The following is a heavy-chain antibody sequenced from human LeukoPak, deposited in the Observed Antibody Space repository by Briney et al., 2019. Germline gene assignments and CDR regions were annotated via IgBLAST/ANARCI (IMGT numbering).Heavy chain of an antibody. CDR2: IYYSGST. J-gene: IGHJ4*02. V-gene: IGHV4-39*01. Sequence: ASETLSLTCTVSGGSISSSSYYWGWIRQPPGKGLEWIGSIYYSGSTYYNPSLKSRVTISVDTSKNQFSLKLSSVTAADTAVYYCARTGARYYYDSSGWYWGQGTLVTVSS. D-gene: IGHD3-22*01. CDR3: ARTGARYYYDSSGWY. CDR1: GGSISSSSYY.